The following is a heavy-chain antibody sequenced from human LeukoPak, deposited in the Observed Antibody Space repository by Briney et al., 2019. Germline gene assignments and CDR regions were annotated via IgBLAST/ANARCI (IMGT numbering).Heavy chain of an antibody. V-gene: IGHV3-74*01. D-gene: IGHD1-14*01. J-gene: IGHJ4*02. CDR1: GFTFSSYW. CDR2: INSDGSTA. CDR3: ATKGLMITGTSFDY. Sequence: PWRSLRLSCAASGFTFSSYWMHWVRQAPGEGLMWVSHINSDGSTATYADSVKGRFTISRDNAKNTLYLQIKSLRAEDTAVYYCATKGLMITGTSFDYWGQGTLVSVSS.